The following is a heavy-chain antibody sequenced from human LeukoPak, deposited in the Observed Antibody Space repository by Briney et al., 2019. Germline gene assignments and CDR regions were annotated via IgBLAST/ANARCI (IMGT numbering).Heavy chain of an antibody. Sequence: GGSLRLSCAASGFTFSSYWMIWVRQAPGKGLEWVANINQDGSEKFYVDSVRGRFTISRDNAKNSPYLQMNSLRAEDTAVYYCAEGTAGWGQGTLVSVSS. CDR2: INQDGSEK. CDR1: GFTFSSYW. CDR3: AEGTAG. V-gene: IGHV3-7*01. D-gene: IGHD1-1*01. J-gene: IGHJ4*02.